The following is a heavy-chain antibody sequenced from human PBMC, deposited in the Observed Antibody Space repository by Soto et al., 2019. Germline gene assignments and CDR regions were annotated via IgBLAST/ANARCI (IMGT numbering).Heavy chain of an antibody. J-gene: IGHJ4*02. Sequence: PSETLSLTCSVSGLSIKTGGYYWTWIRQHPERGLEWIGYIYYSGTTYFNPSLESRISMSVDLSMNQFSMRLTSVTDADTAVYYCVTNRGYDSYYFDSWGQGAQVTVSS. CDR2: IYYSGTT. V-gene: IGHV4-31*03. CDR1: GLSIKTGGYY. CDR3: VTNRGYDSYYFDS. D-gene: IGHD5-12*01.